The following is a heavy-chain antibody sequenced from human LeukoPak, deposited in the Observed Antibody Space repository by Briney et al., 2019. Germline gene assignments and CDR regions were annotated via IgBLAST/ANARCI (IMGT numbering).Heavy chain of an antibody. V-gene: IGHV3-21*01. D-gene: IGHD3-10*01. J-gene: IGHJ3*02. CDR3: ARAYYYGSGKAFAM. CDR2: ISSTSAYI. CDR1: GFTFSGYS. Sequence: GGSLRLSCAASGFTFSGYSMNWVRQAPGKGLEWVSSISSTSAYIYYTDSMKGRFTISIDNAKNSLDLQMNRLRDQDTAVYYCARAYYYGSGKAFAMWGQGTMVTVSA.